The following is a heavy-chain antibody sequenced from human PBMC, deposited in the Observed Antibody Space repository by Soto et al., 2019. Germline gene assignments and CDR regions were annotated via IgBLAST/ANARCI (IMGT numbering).Heavy chain of an antibody. J-gene: IGHJ4*01. CDR1: GGSFSGYY. CDR2: INHSGST. Sequence: QVQLQQWGAGLLKPSETLSLTCAVYGGSFSGYYWSWIRQPPGKGLEWIGEINHSGSTNYNPSLKSRVTISVDTSKNQFSLKLSSVTAADTAVYYCARAYPPAAGTNYFDYWGQGTLVTVSS. D-gene: IGHD6-19*01. CDR3: ARAYPPAAGTNYFDY. V-gene: IGHV4-34*01.